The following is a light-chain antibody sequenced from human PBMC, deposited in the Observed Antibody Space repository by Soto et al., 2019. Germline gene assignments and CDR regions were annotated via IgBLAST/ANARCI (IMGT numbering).Light chain of an antibody. J-gene: IGKJ1*01. CDR1: QSVRTN. CDR3: QQYAYWPET. Sequence: ETGSWTAGETVTLPCGASQSVRTNLAWYQQRPGQATRLLIHYASTRASDIPARFSGSGSGTNFTLAISSLQSEDFAVYYCQQYAYWPETFGQVTKVAIK. CDR2: YAS. V-gene: IGKV3D-15*01.